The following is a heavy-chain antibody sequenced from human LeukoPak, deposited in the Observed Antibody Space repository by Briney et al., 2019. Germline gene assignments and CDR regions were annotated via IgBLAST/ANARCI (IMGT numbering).Heavy chain of an antibody. CDR3: AKEQDNLLLLSHFDS. J-gene: IGHJ4*02. CDR2: VSGDGQRT. CDR1: GFTFNNYA. Sequence: DPAGSLRLSGAASGFTFNNYAMNWLRQTPGKGLQWVSAVSGDGQRTVYADSVKGRFTIFRDNSMNTLSLQMNSLRVEDTAVYYCAKEQDNLLLLSHFDSWGQGILVTVSA. V-gene: IGHV3-23*01. D-gene: IGHD1-14*01.